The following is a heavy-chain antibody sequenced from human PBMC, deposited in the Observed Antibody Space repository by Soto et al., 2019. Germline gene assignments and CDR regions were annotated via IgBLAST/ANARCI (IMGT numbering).Heavy chain of an antibody. V-gene: IGHV5-51*01. Sequence: GESLKISCKASGYIFTSYWIGWVRQMPGIGLEWMGIVNPADSDTRYSPSFQGQVTVSADKSISTAYLQWGSLKASDTAMYYCVTPDGSGYYSHWGQGTPVTVSS. J-gene: IGHJ4*02. CDR2: VNPADSDT. D-gene: IGHD3-22*01. CDR3: VTPDGSGYYSH. CDR1: GYIFTSYW.